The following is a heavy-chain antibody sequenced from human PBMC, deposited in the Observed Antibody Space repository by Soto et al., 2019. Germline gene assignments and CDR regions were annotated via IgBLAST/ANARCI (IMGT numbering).Heavy chain of an antibody. D-gene: IGHD5-12*01. CDR2: IHYRGST. J-gene: IGHJ4*02. CDR1: GGSISSSSYL. CDR3: ARGIGYYFDS. V-gene: IGHV4-39*01. Sequence: SETLSLTCTVSGGSISSSSYLWGWIRQPPGKGLEWIGNIHYRGSTYYNASLKSRVTISVDMSKNQFSLKLSSVTAADSAVYSCARGIGYYFDSWGQGTLVTVSS.